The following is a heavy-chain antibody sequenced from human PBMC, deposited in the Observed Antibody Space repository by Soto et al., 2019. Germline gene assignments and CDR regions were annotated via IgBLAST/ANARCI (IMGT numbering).Heavy chain of an antibody. V-gene: IGHV3-23*01. D-gene: IGHD2-2*01. Sequence: PGGSLRLSCTASGVNPRNFAMTWVRQAPGKGLEWVSAITGGGITTYFADFVEGRFTISRDNSKNTLYLEMNSLRAEDSAVYYCVKGSADMTEGNWFDPWGQRTLVTVSS. J-gene: IGHJ5*01. CDR1: GVNPRNFA. CDR2: ITGGGITT. CDR3: VKGSADMTEGNWFDP.